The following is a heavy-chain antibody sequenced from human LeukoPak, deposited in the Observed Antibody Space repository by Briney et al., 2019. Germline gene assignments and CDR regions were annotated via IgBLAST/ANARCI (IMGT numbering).Heavy chain of an antibody. CDR3: ARVPLNTYGFGN. V-gene: IGHV3-74*01. J-gene: IGHJ4*02. Sequence: PGGPLRLSCAASGFTFSIHWMHWVRQAPGKGLVWVAHINSDSSSSHADSVKGRFTVSRDNAKNTLYLQMNSLRAEDTGIYYCARVPLNTYGFGNWGQGTLVIVSS. CDR2: INSDSSS. CDR1: GFTFSIHW. D-gene: IGHD3-10*01.